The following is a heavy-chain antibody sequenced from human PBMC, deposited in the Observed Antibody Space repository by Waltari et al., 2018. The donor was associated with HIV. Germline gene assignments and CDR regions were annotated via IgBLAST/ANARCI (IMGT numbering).Heavy chain of an antibody. CDR2: FSGSGGNT. D-gene: IGHD5-12*01. Sequence: EVQLLESGGGLVPPGGSLRLSCVVSGFTFTNHGLTWVRQAPGKGLELVSGFSGSGGNTYYADSVKGRFTISRDNSKNTLYLQMISLRAEETAIYYCARARILVATIEDFDYWGHGTLVSVSS. V-gene: IGHV3-23*01. CDR3: ARARILVATIEDFDY. J-gene: IGHJ4*01. CDR1: GFTFTNHG.